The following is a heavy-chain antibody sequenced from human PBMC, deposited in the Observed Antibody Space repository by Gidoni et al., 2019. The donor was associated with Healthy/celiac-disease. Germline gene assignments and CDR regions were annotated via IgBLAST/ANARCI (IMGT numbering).Heavy chain of an antibody. CDR1: GFTFSSYA. J-gene: IGHJ1*01. Sequence: EVQLLESGGGLVQPGGSLRLSCAASGFTFSSYAMSWVRQAPGQGLEWVSAISGSGGSTYYADSVKGRFTISRDNSKNTLYLQMNSLRAEDTAVYYCAKDLLGYSGYDSAEYFQHWGQGTLVTVSS. CDR2: ISGSGGST. CDR3: AKDLLGYSGYDSAEYFQH. V-gene: IGHV3-23*01. D-gene: IGHD5-12*01.